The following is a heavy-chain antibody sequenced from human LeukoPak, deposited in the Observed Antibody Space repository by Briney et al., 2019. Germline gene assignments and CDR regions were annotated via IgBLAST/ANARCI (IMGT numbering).Heavy chain of an antibody. Sequence: PGGSLRLSCAASGFTFSSYRMHWVRQAPGKGLEWVSSISSSSSYIYYADSVKGRFTISRDNAKNSLYLQMNSLRAEDTAVYYCAREPMVGLDYWGQGTLVTVSS. CDR1: GFTFSSYR. D-gene: IGHD3-10*01. J-gene: IGHJ4*02. V-gene: IGHV3-21*01. CDR2: ISSSSSYI. CDR3: AREPMVGLDY.